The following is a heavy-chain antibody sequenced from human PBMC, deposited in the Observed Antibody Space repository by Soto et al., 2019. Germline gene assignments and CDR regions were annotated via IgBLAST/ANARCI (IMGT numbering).Heavy chain of an antibody. CDR1: GLTFSTSV. Sequence: GGSLRLSCVASGLTFSTSVMHWVRQPPGKGLEWVALISNDGDEKYYGDSVEGRFSISRDNSKNTLYLQMSSLRAEDTAVYFCAKARVRIAGADSFDHWGQGTLVTVSS. V-gene: IGHV3-30*18. CDR3: AKARVRIAGADSFDH. CDR2: ISNDGDEK. J-gene: IGHJ4*02. D-gene: IGHD1-26*01.